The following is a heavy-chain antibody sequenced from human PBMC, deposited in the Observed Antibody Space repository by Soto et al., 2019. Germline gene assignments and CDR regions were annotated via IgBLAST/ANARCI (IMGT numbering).Heavy chain of an antibody. CDR3: ARRRIAAAAYHWFDP. CDR1: GGSFSGYY. CDR2: INHSGST. J-gene: IGHJ5*02. D-gene: IGHD6-13*01. V-gene: IGHV4-34*01. Sequence: QVQLQQWGAGLLKPSETLSLTCAVYGGSFSGYYWSWIRQPPGKGLEWIGEINHSGSTNYNPSLKSRVTISVDTSKNQFSLKLSSVTAADTAVYYCARRRIAAAAYHWFDPWGQGTLVTVSS.